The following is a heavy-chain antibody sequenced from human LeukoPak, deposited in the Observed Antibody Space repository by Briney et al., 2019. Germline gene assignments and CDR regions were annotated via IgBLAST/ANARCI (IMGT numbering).Heavy chain of an antibody. CDR1: GFTFSSYS. J-gene: IGHJ4*02. V-gene: IGHV3-21*01. D-gene: IGHD1-26*01. Sequence: GGSLRLSCAASGFTFSSYSMNWVRQAPGKGLEWVSSISSSSSSYIYYADSVKGRFTISRDNAKNSLYLQMNSLRAEDTAVYYCARDTVGARFDYWGQGTLVTVSS. CDR2: ISSSSSSYI. CDR3: ARDTVGARFDY.